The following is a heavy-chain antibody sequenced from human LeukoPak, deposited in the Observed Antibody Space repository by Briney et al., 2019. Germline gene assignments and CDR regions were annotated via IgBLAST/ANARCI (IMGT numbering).Heavy chain of an antibody. CDR1: GFTFSSYA. V-gene: IGHV3-23*01. CDR2: ISGSGGST. Sequence: GGSLRLSCAASGFTFSSYAMSWVRQAPGKGLEWVSAISGSGGSTYYADSVKGRFTISRDNSKNTLYLQMNSLRAEDTAVYYCARDVGYSYGWIFDYWGQGTLVTVSS. CDR3: ARDVGYSYGWIFDY. J-gene: IGHJ4*02. D-gene: IGHD5-18*01.